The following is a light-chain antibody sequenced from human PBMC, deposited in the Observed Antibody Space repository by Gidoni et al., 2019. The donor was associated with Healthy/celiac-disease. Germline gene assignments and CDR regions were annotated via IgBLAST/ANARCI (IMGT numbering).Light chain of an antibody. CDR1: SSDVGGYNY. CDR3: SSYTSSSTPYV. J-gene: IGLJ1*01. Sequence: QSALTQPASVYGSPGQSITISCTGTSSDVGGYNYVSWYQQHPVKAPKLMISEVSNRPSGVSNRFSGSKSGNTASLTISALQAEDEADYYCSSYTSSSTPYVFGTGTKVTVL. CDR2: EVS. V-gene: IGLV2-14*01.